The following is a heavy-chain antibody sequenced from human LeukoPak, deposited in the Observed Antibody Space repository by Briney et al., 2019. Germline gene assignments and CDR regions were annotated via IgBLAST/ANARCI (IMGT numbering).Heavy chain of an antibody. V-gene: IGHV3-53*01. CDR3: ARDPPHTWGLGI. Sequence: GGSLRLSCAASGFAVSNKFMYWVRQAPGKGLEWVSVIYSGGSTYYADSVKGRFTISRDNSENTLYLQMNSLRAEDTAVYYCARDPPHTWGLGIWGQGTMVTVSS. CDR1: GFAVSNKF. D-gene: IGHD3/OR15-3a*01. CDR2: IYSGGST. J-gene: IGHJ3*02.